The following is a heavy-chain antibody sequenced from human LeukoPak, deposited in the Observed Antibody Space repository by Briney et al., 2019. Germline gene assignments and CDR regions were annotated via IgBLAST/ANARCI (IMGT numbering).Heavy chain of an antibody. CDR3: ARSGYSSSWRLEH. D-gene: IGHD6-13*01. CDR2: IYYSGST. V-gene: IGHV4-31*03. Sequence: SETLSLTCTVSGGSIRSGGYYWSWIRQHPGKGLEWIGYIYYSGSTYYNPSLKSRVTISVDTSKNQFSLKLSSVTAADTAVYYCARSGYSSSWRLEHWGQGTLVTVSS. CDR1: GGSIRSGGYY. J-gene: IGHJ4*02.